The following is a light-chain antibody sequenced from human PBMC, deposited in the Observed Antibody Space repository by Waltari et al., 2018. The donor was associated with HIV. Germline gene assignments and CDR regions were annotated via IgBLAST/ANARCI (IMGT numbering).Light chain of an antibody. CDR3: CSYAGSYTVV. J-gene: IGLJ2*01. Sequence: QSALTQPRSVSGSPGQSVTISCTGTSSDVGGYNYVSWYQQHPGKAPKLMIYDVGKRPSGVPDRFSGFKSGNTASLTISGLQAEDEADYYCCSYAGSYTVVFGGGTKLTVL. V-gene: IGLV2-11*01. CDR2: DVG. CDR1: SSDVGGYNY.